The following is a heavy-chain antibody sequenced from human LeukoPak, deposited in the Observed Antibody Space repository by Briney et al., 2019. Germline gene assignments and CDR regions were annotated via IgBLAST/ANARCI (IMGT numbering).Heavy chain of an antibody. D-gene: IGHD3-9*01. Sequence: PGGSLRLSCAASGFTFSSYAMSWVRQAPGKGLEWVSAISGSGGSTYYADSVKGRCTISRDNSKNALYLQMNSLRAEGTAVYYCAKALRYFDWLLYDAFDIWGQGTMVTVSS. CDR3: AKALRYFDWLLYDAFDI. CDR2: ISGSGGST. V-gene: IGHV3-23*01. J-gene: IGHJ3*02. CDR1: GFTFSSYA.